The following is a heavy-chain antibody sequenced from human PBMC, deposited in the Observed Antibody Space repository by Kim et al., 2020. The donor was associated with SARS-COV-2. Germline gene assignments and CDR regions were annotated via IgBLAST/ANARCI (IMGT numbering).Heavy chain of an antibody. CDR3: ARGGTRWYFDL. D-gene: IGHD1-1*01. CDR1: GGSISSGDYY. CDR2: IYYSGST. J-gene: IGHJ2*01. V-gene: IGHV4-30-4*01. Sequence: SETLSLTCTVSGGSISSGDYYWSWIRQPPGKGLEWIGYIYYSGSTYYNPSLKSRVTISVDTSKNQFSLKLSSVTAADTAVYYCARGGTRWYFDLWGRGTRVTVSS.